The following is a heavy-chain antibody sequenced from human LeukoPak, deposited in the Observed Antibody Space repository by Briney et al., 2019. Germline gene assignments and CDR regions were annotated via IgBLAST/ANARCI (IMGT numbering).Heavy chain of an antibody. D-gene: IGHD6-13*01. J-gene: IGHJ3*02. CDR3: ARGFGIAAAAAFDI. Sequence: GGSLRLSCAASGFTFSSYSMNWVRQAPGKGLEWVSSISSSSYIYYADSVKGRFTISRDNAKNSLYLQMNSLGAEDTAVYYCARGFGIAAAAAFDIWGQGTMVTVSS. CDR1: GFTFSSYS. CDR2: ISSSSYI. V-gene: IGHV3-21*01.